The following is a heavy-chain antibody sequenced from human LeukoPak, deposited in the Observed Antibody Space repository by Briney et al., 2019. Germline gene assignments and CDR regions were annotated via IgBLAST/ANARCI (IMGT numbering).Heavy chain of an antibody. Sequence: GGSLSLSCAASGFTLTSYAMSSVPEAPGKGLEWVSAISGSGGRTYYADAVKGRFTISRDNSKNTLNLQMNSLRAEDTAVYYCAKSSVARPRYYYYYMDVWGKGTTVTVSS. J-gene: IGHJ6*03. V-gene: IGHV3-23*01. CDR3: AKSSVARPRYYYYYMDV. D-gene: IGHD2-15*01. CDR2: ISGSGGRT. CDR1: GFTLTSYA.